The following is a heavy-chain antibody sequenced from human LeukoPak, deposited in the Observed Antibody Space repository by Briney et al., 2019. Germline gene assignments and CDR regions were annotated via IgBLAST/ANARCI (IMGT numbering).Heavy chain of an antibody. J-gene: IGHJ4*02. Sequence: PGGSLRLSCAASGFTFSRYWMHWVRQAPGKGLVWVSRMNSDGSSTNYADSVKGRFTISRDNDKNMLYVQMNSLRAEDTAVYYCARDLLYDFWSGYPSYFDSWGQGTLVTVSS. CDR2: MNSDGSST. D-gene: IGHD3-3*01. CDR3: ARDLLYDFWSGYPSYFDS. V-gene: IGHV3-74*01. CDR1: GFTFSRYW.